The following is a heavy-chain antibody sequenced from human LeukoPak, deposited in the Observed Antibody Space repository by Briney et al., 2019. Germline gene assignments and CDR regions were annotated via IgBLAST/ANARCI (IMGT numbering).Heavy chain of an antibody. D-gene: IGHD5-24*01. J-gene: IGHJ4*02. CDR1: GGSINSHSYY. Sequence: SSETLSLTCTVSGGSINSHSYYWGWIRQPPGKGLEWIGSVYYDGTSCSNPSLKSRVGVFVDTSRDQFSLDLDFVTAADTALYYCVRHVSTNTGYFDSCGQGTLVSVSS. CDR3: VRHVSTNTGYFDS. V-gene: IGHV4-39*01. CDR2: VYYDGTS.